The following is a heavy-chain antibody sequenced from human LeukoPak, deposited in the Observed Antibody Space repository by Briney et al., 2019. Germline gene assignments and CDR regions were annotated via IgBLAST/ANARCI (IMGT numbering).Heavy chain of an antibody. V-gene: IGHV3-64*01. J-gene: IGHJ4*02. CDR3: TRGGEAAGDY. CDR1: GSTFSGYG. CDR2: IRSNGGST. Sequence: GGSLRLSCAASGSTFSGYGMHWVRQAPGKGLEYVSGIRSNGGSTYHANSVKGRFTISRDNSKNTLYLQMASLRIDDMAVYYCTRGGEAAGDYWGQGALVTVSS. D-gene: IGHD6-13*01.